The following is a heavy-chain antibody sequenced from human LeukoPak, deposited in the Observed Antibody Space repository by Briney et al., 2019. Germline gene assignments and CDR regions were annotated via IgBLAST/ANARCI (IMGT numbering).Heavy chain of an antibody. V-gene: IGHV4-59*01. D-gene: IGHD6-19*01. Sequence: SETLSLTCTVSGGSISSYYWSWIRQPPGKGLEWIGYIYYSGSTNYNPSLKSRVTISGDTSKNQFSLKLSSVTAADTAVYYCARGHQWLVNWYFDLWGRGTLVTVSS. J-gene: IGHJ2*01. CDR1: GGSISSYY. CDR2: IYYSGST. CDR3: ARGHQWLVNWYFDL.